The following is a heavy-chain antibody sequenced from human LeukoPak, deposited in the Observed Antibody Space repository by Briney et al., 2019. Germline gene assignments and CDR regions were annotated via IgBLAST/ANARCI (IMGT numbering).Heavy chain of an antibody. CDR1: GFTFSSYG. J-gene: IGHJ4*02. CDR2: IRYDGSNK. CDR3: ARRYFDY. Sequence: GGSLRLSCVASGFTFSSYGMHWVRQAPGKGLEWVTFIRYDGSNKYYADSVKGRFTISRDNSKNTLYLQMNSLRAEDTAVYYCARRYFDYWGQGTLVTVSS. V-gene: IGHV3-30*02.